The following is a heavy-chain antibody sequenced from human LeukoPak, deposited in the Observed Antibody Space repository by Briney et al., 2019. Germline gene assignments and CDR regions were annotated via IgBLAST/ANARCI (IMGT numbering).Heavy chain of an antibody. CDR2: IYHSGNI. CDR3: ARHEELTPPFDY. CDR1: GGSISSSSCY. J-gene: IGHJ4*02. D-gene: IGHD1-26*01. V-gene: IGHV4-39*01. Sequence: NPSETLSLTCTVSGGSISSSSCYWGWIRQPPGKGLEWIGSIYHSGNIYYTPSLKSRVTISVETSTNQFSLRLSSVTAADTAVYYCARHEELTPPFDYWGQGTLVTVSS.